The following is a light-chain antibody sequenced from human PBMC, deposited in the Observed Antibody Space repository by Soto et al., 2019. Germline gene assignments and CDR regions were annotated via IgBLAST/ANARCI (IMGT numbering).Light chain of an antibody. V-gene: IGLV1-51*01. Sequence: QSVLTQPPSVSAAPGQKVTISCSGSRSNINNNFVSWYQLFPGTAPKLLIYDNYKRPSGIPDRFSASKSGTSATLATTGLQTGDEAEYNCGTWDSSLDGFVFGTGTKLTV. CDR1: RSNINNNF. CDR3: GTWDSSLDGFV. CDR2: DNY. J-gene: IGLJ1*01.